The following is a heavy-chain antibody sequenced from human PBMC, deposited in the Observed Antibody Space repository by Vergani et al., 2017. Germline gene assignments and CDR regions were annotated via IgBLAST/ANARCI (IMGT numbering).Heavy chain of an antibody. D-gene: IGHD1-1*01. J-gene: IGHJ4*02. V-gene: IGHV5-51*01. CDR2: IYPADSDT. CDR1: EYSFGNYW. Sequence: EVELVQSAPEMRKPGESLKISCKGSEYSFGNYWIGWVRQMPGKGLEWMGIIYPADSDTSYSPSFQGQVTISADKSISTAFLQWDSLKASDTALYYCARHTTYTDSWGQGTLVTVSS. CDR3: ARHTTYTDS.